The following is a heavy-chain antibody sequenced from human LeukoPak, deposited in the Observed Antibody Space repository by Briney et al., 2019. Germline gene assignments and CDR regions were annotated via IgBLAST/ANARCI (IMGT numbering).Heavy chain of an antibody. D-gene: IGHD2-2*01. CDR1: GYTFTSYY. Sequence: ASVKVSCKASGYTFTSYYMHWVRQAPGQGLEWMGIINPSGGSTSYAQKFQGRVTMTRDTSTSTVYMELSRLRSEDTAVYYCARRPRGYCSSTSRSPLYYYYGMDVWGQGTTVTVSS. CDR2: INPSGGST. J-gene: IGHJ6*02. CDR3: ARRPRGYCSSTSRSPLYYYYGMDV. V-gene: IGHV1-46*01.